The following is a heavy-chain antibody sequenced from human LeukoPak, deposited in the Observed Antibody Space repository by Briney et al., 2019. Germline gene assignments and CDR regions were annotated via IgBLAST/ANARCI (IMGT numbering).Heavy chain of an antibody. CDR3: AKDGYYGSGSYSYYMDV. CDR2: ISWNSGSI. D-gene: IGHD3-10*01. V-gene: IGHV3-9*01. J-gene: IGHJ6*03. CDR1: GFTFDDYA. Sequence: PGRSLRLSCAASGFTFDDYAMHWVRQAPGKGLEWVSGISWNSGSIGYADSVKGRFTISRDNAKNSLYLQMNSLRAEDTALYYCAKDGYYGSGSYSYYMDVWGKGTTVTISS.